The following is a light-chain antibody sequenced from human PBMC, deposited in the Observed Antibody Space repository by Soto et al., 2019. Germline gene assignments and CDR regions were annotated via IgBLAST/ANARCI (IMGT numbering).Light chain of an antibody. V-gene: IGLV2-14*01. Sequence: QSALTQPASVSGPPGQSITISCTGTSSDVGAYNYVSWYQQHPGKAPKLMIYEVSNRPSGVSNRFSGSKSGNTASLTISGLQAEYEADYYCSSYISSSTLVFGTGTKGTVL. J-gene: IGLJ1*01. CDR3: SSYISSSTLV. CDR2: EVS. CDR1: SSDVGAYNY.